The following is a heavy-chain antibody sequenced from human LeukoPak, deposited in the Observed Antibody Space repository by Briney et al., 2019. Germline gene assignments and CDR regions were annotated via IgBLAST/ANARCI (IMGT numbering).Heavy chain of an antibody. Sequence: ASVKVSCKASGGTFSSYAISWVRQAPGQGLEWMGGIIPIFGTANYAQKFQGRVTITADKSTSTAYMELSSLRSEDTAVYYCARALIAVAYFDYWGQGTLVTVSS. D-gene: IGHD6-19*01. CDR2: IIPIFGTA. V-gene: IGHV1-69*06. J-gene: IGHJ4*02. CDR3: ARALIAVAYFDY. CDR1: GGTFSSYA.